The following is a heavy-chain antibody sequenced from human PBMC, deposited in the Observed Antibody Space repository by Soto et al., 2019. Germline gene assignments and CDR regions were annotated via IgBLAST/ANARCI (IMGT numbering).Heavy chain of an antibody. J-gene: IGHJ6*02. CDR3: ARDTWSMDV. Sequence: TGGALRLSCAASGFTFSSYGMHWVRQAPGKGLEWVAVIWYDGSNKYYADSVKGRFTISRDDSRNTLYLQMNSLRAEDTAVYYCARDTWSMDVWGQGTTVTVSS. D-gene: IGHD1-1*01. CDR1: GFTFSSYG. CDR2: IWYDGSNK. V-gene: IGHV3-33*01.